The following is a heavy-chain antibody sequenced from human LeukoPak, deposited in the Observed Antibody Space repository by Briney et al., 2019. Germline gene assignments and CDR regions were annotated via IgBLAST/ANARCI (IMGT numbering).Heavy chain of an antibody. D-gene: IGHD2-2*01. J-gene: IGHJ5*02. CDR3: ARPLYCSSTSCQGGWFDP. Sequence: GASVKVSCKASGGTFSSYAVSWVRQAPGQGLEWMGGIIPIFGTANYAQKFQGRVTITADESTSTAYMELSSLRSEDTAVYYCARPLYCSSTSCQGGWFDPWGQGTLVTVSS. CDR1: GGTFSSYA. CDR2: IIPIFGTA. V-gene: IGHV1-69*01.